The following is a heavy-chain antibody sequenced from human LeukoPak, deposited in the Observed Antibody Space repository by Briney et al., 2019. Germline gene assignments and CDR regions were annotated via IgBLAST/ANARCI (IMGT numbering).Heavy chain of an antibody. Sequence: GGSLRLSCAASGFTFSSYAMSWVRQAPGKGLEWVSAISGGGGSTYYADSVKGRFTISRDNSKNTLYLQMNSLRAEDTAVYYCAKGYDYVWGSYRGGFDYWGQGTLVTVSS. D-gene: IGHD3-16*02. J-gene: IGHJ4*02. CDR1: GFTFSSYA. CDR3: AKGYDYVWGSYRGGFDY. V-gene: IGHV3-23*01. CDR2: ISGGGGST.